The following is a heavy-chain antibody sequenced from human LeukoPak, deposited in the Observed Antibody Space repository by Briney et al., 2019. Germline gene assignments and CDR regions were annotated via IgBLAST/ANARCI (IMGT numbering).Heavy chain of an antibody. D-gene: IGHD3-22*01. Sequence: GGSLRLSCAASGFTFSSYWMSWVRQAPGNGLEWVANIKQDGSEKYYVDSVKGRFTISRDNAKNSLYLQMNSLRAEDTAVYYCARRYYYDSSGYYYDLTPGEAFDIWGQGTMVTVSS. CDR1: GFTFSSYW. CDR2: IKQDGSEK. J-gene: IGHJ3*02. V-gene: IGHV3-7*04. CDR3: ARRYYYDSSGYYYDLTPGEAFDI.